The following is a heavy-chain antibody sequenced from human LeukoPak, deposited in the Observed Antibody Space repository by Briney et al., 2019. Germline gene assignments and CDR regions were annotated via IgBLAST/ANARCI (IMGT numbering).Heavy chain of an antibody. V-gene: IGHV4-59*08. CDR2: VYYSGST. CDR3: ASSPRLTTSWFLFDS. J-gene: IGHJ5*01. D-gene: IGHD2-2*01. CDR1: GDSFSNYY. Sequence: PSETLSLTCSVSGDSFSNYYWTWIRQPPGRGLEWIGYVYYSGSTNYNPSLKTRLHLSVDTSKNRFSLKLSSVTAADTAVYYCASSPRLTTSWFLFDSWGHGTLVTVSS.